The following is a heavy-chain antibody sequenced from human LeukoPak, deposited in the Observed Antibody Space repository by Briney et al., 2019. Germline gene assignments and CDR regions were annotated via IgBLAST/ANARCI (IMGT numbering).Heavy chain of an antibody. J-gene: IGHJ4*02. V-gene: IGHV3-33*01. CDR2: IWYDGSNK. CDR1: GFTFSSYG. Sequence: GGSLRLSCAASGFTFSSYGMHWVRQAPGKGLEWVAVIWYDGSNKYYADSVKGRFTISRDNSKNTLYLQMNSLRAEDTAVYYCARGAYDSSGYYFNPYFDYWGQGTLVTVSS. CDR3: ARGAYDSSGYYFNPYFDY. D-gene: IGHD3-22*01.